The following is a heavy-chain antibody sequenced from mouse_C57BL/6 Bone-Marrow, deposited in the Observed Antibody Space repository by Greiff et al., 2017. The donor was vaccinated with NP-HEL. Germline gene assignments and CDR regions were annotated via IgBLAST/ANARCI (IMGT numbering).Heavy chain of an antibody. V-gene: IGHV1-81*01. CDR2: IYPRSGNT. D-gene: IGHD2-4*01. Sequence: QVQLQQSGAELARPGASVKLSCKASGYAFTSYGISWVKQRTGQGLEWIGEIYPRSGNTYYNEKFKGKATLTADKSSSTAYMELRSLTSEDSAVDFCARSSDYGLRDYWGQGTTLTVSS. J-gene: IGHJ2*01. CDR3: ARSSDYGLRDY. CDR1: GYAFTSYG.